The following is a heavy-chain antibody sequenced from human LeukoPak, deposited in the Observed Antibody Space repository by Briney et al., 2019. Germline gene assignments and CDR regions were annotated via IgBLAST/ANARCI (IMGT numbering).Heavy chain of an antibody. Sequence: GGSLRLSCAASGFTFSTYWMHWVRQAPGKGLVWVSLIGTDESTTIYADSVEGRFTISRDNAKNTLYLQMDSLRAEDTALYYCVRDGTGTTPFDSWGQGTLVTVSS. J-gene: IGHJ4*02. CDR2: IGTDESTT. CDR3: VRDGTGTTPFDS. D-gene: IGHD1-1*01. CDR1: GFTFSTYW. V-gene: IGHV3-74*01.